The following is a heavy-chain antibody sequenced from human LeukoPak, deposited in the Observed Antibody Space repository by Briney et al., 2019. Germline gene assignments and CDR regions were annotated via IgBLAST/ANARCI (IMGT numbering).Heavy chain of an antibody. CDR3: ASVVPAVNWFDP. CDR2: IYYSGST. Sequence: PSETLSLTCTVSGGSISSYYWSWIRQPPGKGLEWIGYIYYSGSTNYNLSLKSRVTISVDTSKNQFSLKLSSVTAADTAVYYCASVVPAVNWFDPWGQGTLVTVSS. CDR1: GGSISSYY. J-gene: IGHJ5*02. V-gene: IGHV4-59*01. D-gene: IGHD2-2*01.